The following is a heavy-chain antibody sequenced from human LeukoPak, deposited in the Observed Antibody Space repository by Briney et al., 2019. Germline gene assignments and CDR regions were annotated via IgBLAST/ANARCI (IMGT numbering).Heavy chain of an antibody. D-gene: IGHD6-13*01. J-gene: IGHJ4*02. CDR1: GFSFTAYG. Sequence: PGGSLRLSCAASGFSFTAYGTHWVRQAPGKGLEWVAVVSQDGKNKYYVDSAKGRFTTSRDNSKNTVYLQMDSLRREDTAVYYCAAGHFAGVDYWGQGTLVTVSS. CDR3: AAGHFAGVDY. CDR2: VSQDGKNK. V-gene: IGHV3-30*03.